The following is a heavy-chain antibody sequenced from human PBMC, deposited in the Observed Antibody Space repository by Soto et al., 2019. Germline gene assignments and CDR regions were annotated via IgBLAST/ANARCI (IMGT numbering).Heavy chain of an antibody. J-gene: IGHJ4*02. D-gene: IGHD6-19*01. Sequence: QVQLVESGGGVVQPGRSLRLSCAASGFTFSSYAMHWVRQAPGKGLEWVAVISYDGSNKYYADSVKGRFTISRDNSKNTLYLQMNSLRAEDTAVYYCARYSSCWSSLDYWGQGTLVTVSS. CDR1: GFTFSSYA. V-gene: IGHV3-30-3*01. CDR3: ARYSSCWSSLDY. CDR2: ISYDGSNK.